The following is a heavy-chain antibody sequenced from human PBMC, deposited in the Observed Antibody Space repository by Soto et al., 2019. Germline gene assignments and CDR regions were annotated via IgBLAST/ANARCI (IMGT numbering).Heavy chain of an antibody. Sequence: EVQLVESGGGLVQPGGSLRLSCAASGFAFSNYEMNWVRQAPGKGLEWVSYISLSGSTIYYADSVKGRFTISREDAKNTLSLQMNSLKADDTAVYYCARESFSASPNFFDYWGQGTLVTVSS. CDR3: ARESFSASPNFFDY. CDR2: ISLSGSTI. CDR1: GFAFSNYE. J-gene: IGHJ4*02. D-gene: IGHD3-3*02. V-gene: IGHV3-48*03.